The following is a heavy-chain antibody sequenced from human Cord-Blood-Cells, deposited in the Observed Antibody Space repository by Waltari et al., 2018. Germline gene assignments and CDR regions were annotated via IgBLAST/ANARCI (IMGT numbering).Heavy chain of an antibody. Sequence: QVQLVQSGAEVKKPGASVKVSCKASGYTFTGYYMHWVRPAPGQGLEGMGWTQPNSGGTNYAQKFQGRVTMTRDTSISTAYMELSRLRSDDTAVYYCARDYYGSGSYYFDYWGQGTLVTVSS. CDR1: GYTFTGYY. V-gene: IGHV1-2*02. CDR2: TQPNSGGT. J-gene: IGHJ4*02. D-gene: IGHD3-10*01. CDR3: ARDYYGSGSYYFDY.